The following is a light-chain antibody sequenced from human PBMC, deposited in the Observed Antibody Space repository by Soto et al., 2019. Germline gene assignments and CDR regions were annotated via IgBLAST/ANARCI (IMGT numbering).Light chain of an antibody. J-gene: IGKJ5*01. CDR1: QSVSNDV. Sequence: EIVLTQSPGILSLSPGERATLSCRASQSVSNDVLAWYQQKPGQAPRLLIYDASNRATGIPARFSGSGSGTDFTLTIDNLEPEDFAIYYCQQRNNWPPITFGQGTRLEIK. CDR2: DAS. V-gene: IGKV3-11*01. CDR3: QQRNNWPPIT.